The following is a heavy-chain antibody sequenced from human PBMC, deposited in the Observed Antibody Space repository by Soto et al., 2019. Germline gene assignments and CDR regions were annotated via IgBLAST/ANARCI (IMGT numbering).Heavy chain of an antibody. V-gene: IGHV3-33*08. CDR2: IWYDGSNK. J-gene: IGHJ6*03. CDR3: ARDGGPYYYYMDV. CDR1: GFTFSSYA. Sequence: PGGSLRLSCAASGFTFSSYAMSWVRQAPGKGLEWVAVIWYDGSNKYYADSVKGRFTISRDNSKNTLYLQMNSLRAEDTAVYYCARDGGPYYYYMDVWGKGTTVTVSS. D-gene: IGHD1-26*01.